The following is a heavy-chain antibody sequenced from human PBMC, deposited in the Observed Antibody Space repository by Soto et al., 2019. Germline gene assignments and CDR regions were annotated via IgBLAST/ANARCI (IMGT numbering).Heavy chain of an antibody. CDR3: ASGYSSSWYRGYYFDN. D-gene: IGHD6-13*01. CDR2: IYFSGTT. CDR1: GGSISSRTYY. Sequence: QLQLQESGPGLVKPSETLSLTCSVSGGSISSRTYYWGWSRQPPGKGLEWIGSIYFSGTTYYNPSLKSRVTISVDTSKNQFSLKLSSVTAADTAVYYCASGYSSSWYRGYYFDNWGQGTLVTVSS. V-gene: IGHV4-39*01. J-gene: IGHJ4*02.